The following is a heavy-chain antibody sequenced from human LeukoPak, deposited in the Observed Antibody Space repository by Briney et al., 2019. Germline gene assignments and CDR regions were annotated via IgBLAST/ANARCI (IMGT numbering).Heavy chain of an antibody. Sequence: SETLSLTCTISGGSISSYYWSWIRQPPGKGLEWIGYIYYSGSTNYNPSLKSRVTISVDTSKNQFSLKLSSVTAADTAVYYCAREDISYFDYRGQGTLVTVSS. CDR2: IYYSGST. V-gene: IGHV4-59*01. CDR3: AREDISYFDY. CDR1: GGSISSYY. J-gene: IGHJ4*02.